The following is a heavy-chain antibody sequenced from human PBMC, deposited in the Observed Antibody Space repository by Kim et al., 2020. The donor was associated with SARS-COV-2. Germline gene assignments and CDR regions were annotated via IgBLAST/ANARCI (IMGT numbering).Heavy chain of an antibody. CDR1: GGSFSDFQ. CDR2: ISHRGST. V-gene: IGHV4-34*01. J-gene: IGHJ1*01. CDR3: AAGAPGH. Sequence: SETLSLTCAVYGGSFSDFQWTWIRQTPGKGLEWIGEISHRGSTNFNPSLKSRITMSVDTSKNQFTLKLRSVTAADTAVYYCAAGAPGHWGQGTLVTVSS.